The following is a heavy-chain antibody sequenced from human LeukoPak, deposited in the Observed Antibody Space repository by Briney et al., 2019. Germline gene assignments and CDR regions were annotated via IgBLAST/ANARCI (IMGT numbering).Heavy chain of an antibody. CDR3: ARALASDGSGSYHY. Sequence: SETLSLTCAVYGGSFSGYYCGWIRQPPGKGLERVGEIDNRGSRNHNPSLKSRVTISLDTSKNQFSLKLSSVTAADTAVYYCARALASDGSGSYHYWGQGTLVTVSS. J-gene: IGHJ4*02. CDR2: IDNRGSR. D-gene: IGHD3-10*01. V-gene: IGHV4-34*01. CDR1: GGSFSGYY.